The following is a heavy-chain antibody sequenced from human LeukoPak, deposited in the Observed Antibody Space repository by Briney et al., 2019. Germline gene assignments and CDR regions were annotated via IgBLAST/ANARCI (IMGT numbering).Heavy chain of an antibody. D-gene: IGHD3-10*01. Sequence: KPSETLSLTCTVSGGSISSYYWSWIRQPPGKGLEWIGYIYYSGSTNYNPSLKSRVTISVDTSKNQFSLKLSSVTAADTAVYYCARHGSYYYGSGSSGGDYYFDYWGQGTLVTVSS. CDR2: IYYSGST. V-gene: IGHV4-59*08. CDR1: GGSISSYY. J-gene: IGHJ4*02. CDR3: ARHGSYYYGSGSSGGDYYFDY.